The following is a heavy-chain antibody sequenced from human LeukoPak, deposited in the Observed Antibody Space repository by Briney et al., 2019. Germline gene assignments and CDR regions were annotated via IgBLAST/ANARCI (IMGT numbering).Heavy chain of an antibody. CDR1: GFTFSSYA. CDR2: VTGSGGST. D-gene: IGHD5-18*01. V-gene: IGHV3-23*01. J-gene: IGHJ4*02. Sequence: GESLRLSCAASGFTFSSYAMSWVRQAPGKGLEWVSAVTGSGGSTYYADSVRGRFTISRDNSKNTLFLRLDSLRVEDTAVYYCAKEDPAIILGIDYWGQGALVIASS. CDR3: AKEDPAIILGIDY.